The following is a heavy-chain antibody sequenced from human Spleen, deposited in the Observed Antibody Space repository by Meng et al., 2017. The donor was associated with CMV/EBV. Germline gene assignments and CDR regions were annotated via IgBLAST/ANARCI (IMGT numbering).Heavy chain of an antibody. D-gene: IGHD3-16*01. CDR2: ISSSGSTI. V-gene: IGHV3-48*03. J-gene: IGHJ6*02. Sequence: GGSLRLSCAASGFTFSSYEMNWVRQAPGKGLEWVSYISSSGSTIYYADSVKGRFTISRDNAKNSLYLQMNSLRAEDTAVYFCARALGGYLYGMDVLGQGTTVTVSS. CDR3: ARALGGYLYGMDV. CDR1: GFTFSSYE.